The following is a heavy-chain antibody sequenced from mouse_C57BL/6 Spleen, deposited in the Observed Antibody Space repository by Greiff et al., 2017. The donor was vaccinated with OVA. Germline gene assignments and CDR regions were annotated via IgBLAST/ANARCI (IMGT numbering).Heavy chain of an antibody. Sequence: VHVKQSGTVLARPGASVKMSCKTSGYTFTSYWMHWVKQRPGQGLEWIGAIYPGNSDTSYNQKFKGKAKLTAVTSASTAYMELSSLTNEDSAVYYCTRGPYGSFFDYWGQGTTLTVSS. CDR2: IYPGNSDT. V-gene: IGHV1-5*01. D-gene: IGHD1-1*01. J-gene: IGHJ2*01. CDR1: GYTFTSYW. CDR3: TRGPYGSFFDY.